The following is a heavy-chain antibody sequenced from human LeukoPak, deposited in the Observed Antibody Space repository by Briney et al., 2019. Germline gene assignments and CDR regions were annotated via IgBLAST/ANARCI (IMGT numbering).Heavy chain of an antibody. J-gene: IGHJ6*02. D-gene: IGHD3-22*01. CDR3: AKAESYYYDSSGYHYYYYGMDV. CDR1: GFTFDDYA. CDR2: ISWDSGSI. V-gene: IGHV3-9*01. Sequence: PGGSLRLSCAASGFTFDDYAMHWVRQAPGKGLEWVSGISWDSGSIGYADSVKGRFTISRDNAQNSLSLQMNSLRAEDTALYYCAKAESYYYDSSGYHYYYYGMDVWGQGTTVTVSS.